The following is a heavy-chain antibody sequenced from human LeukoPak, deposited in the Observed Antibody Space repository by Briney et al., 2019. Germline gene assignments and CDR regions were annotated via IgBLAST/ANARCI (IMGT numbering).Heavy chain of an antibody. CDR1: GYTFTSYG. CDR2: MNPNSGNT. D-gene: IGHD4-23*01. Sequence: ASVKVSCKASGYTFTSYGISWVRQAPGQGLEWMGWMNPNSGNTGYAQKFQGRVTITRNTSISTAYMELSSLRSEDTAVYYCARAAGNWDWYFDLWGRGTLVTVSS. J-gene: IGHJ2*01. CDR3: ARAAGNWDWYFDL. V-gene: IGHV1-8*03.